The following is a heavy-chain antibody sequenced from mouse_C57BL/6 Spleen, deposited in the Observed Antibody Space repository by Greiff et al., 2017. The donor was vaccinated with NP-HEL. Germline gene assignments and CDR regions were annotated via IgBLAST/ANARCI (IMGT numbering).Heavy chain of an antibody. CDR3: ARPTMVTTRVYYAMDY. CDR2: ISGGGGNT. Sequence: DVHLVESGGGLVKPGGSLKLSCAASGFTFSSYTMSWVRQTPEKRLEWVATISGGGGNTYYPDSVKGRFTISRDNAKNTLYLQMSSLRSEDTALYYCARPTMVTTRVYYAMDYWGQGTSVTVSS. V-gene: IGHV5-9*01. J-gene: IGHJ4*01. D-gene: IGHD2-2*01. CDR1: GFTFSSYT.